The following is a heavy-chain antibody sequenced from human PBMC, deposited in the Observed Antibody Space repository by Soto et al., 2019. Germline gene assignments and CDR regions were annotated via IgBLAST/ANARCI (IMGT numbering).Heavy chain of an antibody. CDR3: ARHRVILVRGVYYYYGMDV. V-gene: IGHV5-51*01. D-gene: IGHD3-10*01. Sequence: EVQLVQSGAEVKKPGESLKISCKGSGYSFSGYWIGWVRQMAGKGLEWVGIIYPGDSDTRYSPSFEGQVTISVDESISSTYLQWKGLKASDTAIYYCARHRVILVRGVYYYYGMDVWGQGTTVTVSS. CDR2: IYPGDSDT. CDR1: GYSFSGYW. J-gene: IGHJ6*02.